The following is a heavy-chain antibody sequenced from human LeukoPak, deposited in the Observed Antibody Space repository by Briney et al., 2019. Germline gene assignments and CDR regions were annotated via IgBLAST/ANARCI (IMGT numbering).Heavy chain of an antibody. CDR2: IYSGGST. J-gene: IGHJ4*02. Sequence: PGGSLRLSCAASGFTVSSNYMSWVRQAPGKGLEWVSVIYSGGSTYYADSVKGRFTISRHNSKNTLYLQMNSLGAEDTAVYYCAGGPNYDILTGFDYWGQGTLVTVSS. D-gene: IGHD3-9*01. CDR3: AGGPNYDILTGFDY. CDR1: GFTVSSNY. V-gene: IGHV3-53*04.